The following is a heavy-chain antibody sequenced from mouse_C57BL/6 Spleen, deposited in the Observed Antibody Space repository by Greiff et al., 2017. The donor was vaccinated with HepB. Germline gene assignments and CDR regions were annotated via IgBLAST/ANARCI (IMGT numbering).Heavy chain of an antibody. Sequence: EVQLQQSGPELVKPGASVKISCKASGYSFTGYYMNWVKQSPEKSLEWIGEINPSTGGTTYNQKFKAKATLTVDKSSSTAYMQLKSLTSEDSAVYYWARRATTVVAYYAMDYWGQGTSVTVSS. CDR2: INPSTGGT. CDR3: ARRATTVVAYYAMDY. D-gene: IGHD1-1*01. CDR1: GYSFTGYY. V-gene: IGHV1-42*01. J-gene: IGHJ4*01.